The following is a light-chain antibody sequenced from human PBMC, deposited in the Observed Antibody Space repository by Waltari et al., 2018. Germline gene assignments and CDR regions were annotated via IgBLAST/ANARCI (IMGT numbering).Light chain of an antibody. V-gene: IGKV3-15*01. CDR3: QQYYNWPYT. CDR2: GAS. CDR1: QSVDSN. J-gene: IGKJ2*01. Sequence: EIVMTQSPATLSVSPGERATLSCRASQSVDSNLAWYQQNPGQPPRLLLYGASTRATGVPARFSGSGSGTEFTLTISSLQSADFAVYYCQQYYNWPYTFGQGTKLEIK.